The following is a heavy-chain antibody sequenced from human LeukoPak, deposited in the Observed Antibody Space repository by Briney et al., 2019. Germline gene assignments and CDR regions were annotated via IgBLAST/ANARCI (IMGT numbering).Heavy chain of an antibody. J-gene: IGHJ4*02. V-gene: IGHV1-8*01. CDR3: ARGYSGYDHADY. CDR1: GYTFTSYD. CDR2: MNPNSGNT. D-gene: IGHD5-12*01. Sequence: ASVKVSCKASGYTFTSYDINWVRQATGQGLEWMGWMNPNSGNTGYAQKFQGRVTMTRNTSISTAYMELSSLRSEDTAVYYCARGYSGYDHADYWGQGTLVTVSS.